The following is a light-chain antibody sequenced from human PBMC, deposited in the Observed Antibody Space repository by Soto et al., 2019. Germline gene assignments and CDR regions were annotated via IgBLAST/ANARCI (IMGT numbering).Light chain of an antibody. V-gene: IGKV1-39*01. CDR3: QHTHSIPWT. Sequence: DIQMTQSPSSKSASVGDRVTISCRASENVGKYLNWYQQKAGRAPELLIYGVSTLHSCVPSRFSGSGSGTEFSLIIASLQPEDSATYSCQHTHSIPWTFGQGAEVEIK. CDR2: GVS. J-gene: IGKJ1*01. CDR1: ENVGKY.